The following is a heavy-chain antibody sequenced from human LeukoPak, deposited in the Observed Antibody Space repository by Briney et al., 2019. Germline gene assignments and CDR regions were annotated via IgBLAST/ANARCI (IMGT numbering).Heavy chain of an antibody. V-gene: IGHV1-2*02. J-gene: IGHJ4*02. D-gene: IGHD6-6*01. Sequence: ASVKVSCKASGYAFTNHYMHWVRQAPGQGLEWMGWINPNSGGTNYAQKFQGRVTMTRDTSISTAYMELSRLRSDDTAVYYCARVRVGSLAARIDYWGQGTLVTVSS. CDR2: INPNSGGT. CDR3: ARVRVGSLAARIDY. CDR1: GYAFTNHY.